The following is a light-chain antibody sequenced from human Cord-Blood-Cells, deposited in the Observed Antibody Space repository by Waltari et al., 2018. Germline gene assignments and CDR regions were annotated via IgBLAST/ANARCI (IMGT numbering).Light chain of an antibody. CDR2: DAS. Sequence: DIQMTQSPSSLSASVGDRVTITCQASQDIRNYLNWYQQKPGKAPKLLIYDASNLETGVPSRFSVSGSGTDLTATISSLQPEDMATCSCQQYDNRPLPFGQGTRLEIK. J-gene: IGKJ5*01. CDR1: QDIRNY. CDR3: QQYDNRPLP. V-gene: IGKV1-33*01.